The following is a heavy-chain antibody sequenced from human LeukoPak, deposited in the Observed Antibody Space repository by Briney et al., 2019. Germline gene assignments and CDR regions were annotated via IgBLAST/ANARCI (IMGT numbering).Heavy chain of an antibody. CDR3: AREEGGSYPIVYYYYYMDV. CDR1: GGSISSYY. Sequence: SETLSLTCTVSGGSISSYYWSWIRQPAGKGLEWIGRTYTSGSTNCNPSLKSRVTMSVDTSKNQFSLKLSSVTAADTAVYYCAREEGGSYPIVYYYYYMDVWGKGTTVTVSS. CDR2: TYTSGST. J-gene: IGHJ6*03. D-gene: IGHD1-26*01. V-gene: IGHV4-4*07.